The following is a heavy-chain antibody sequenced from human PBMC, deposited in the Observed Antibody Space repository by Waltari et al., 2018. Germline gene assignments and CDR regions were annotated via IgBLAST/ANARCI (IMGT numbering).Heavy chain of an antibody. Sequence: EVQLVESGGGLVQPGRSLRLSCAASGFTFDDYARHWVRQAPGKGLEWVSGISWNSGSIGYADSVKGRFTISRDNAKNSLYLQMNSLRAEDTALYYCAKGQYSSSWYDHWYFDLWGRGTLVTVSS. CDR3: AKGQYSSSWYDHWYFDL. J-gene: IGHJ2*01. CDR1: GFTFDDYA. D-gene: IGHD6-13*01. V-gene: IGHV3-9*01. CDR2: ISWNSGSI.